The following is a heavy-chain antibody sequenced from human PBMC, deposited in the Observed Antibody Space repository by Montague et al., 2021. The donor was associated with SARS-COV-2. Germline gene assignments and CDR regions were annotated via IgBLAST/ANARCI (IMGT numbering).Heavy chain of an antibody. V-gene: IGHV4-34*01. CDR2: ISHSGST. Sequence: SETLSLICAVYGGSLSGYYWSWIRQPPGEGLEWIAEISHSGSTSYNPSLKSRVTISVDTSKNQFSLKLSSATAADTAVYYCARVPYRLLFVPRYYGMDVWGQGTTVTVS. CDR1: GGSLSGYY. D-gene: IGHD2-2*01. CDR3: ARVPYRLLFVPRYYGMDV. J-gene: IGHJ6*02.